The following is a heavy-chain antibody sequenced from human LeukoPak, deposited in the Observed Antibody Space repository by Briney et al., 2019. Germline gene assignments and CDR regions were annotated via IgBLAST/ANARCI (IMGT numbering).Heavy chain of an antibody. V-gene: IGHV1-69-2*01. J-gene: IGHJ4*02. Sequence: GASVKVSCKASGYTFTDYYMHWVQQAPGKGLEWMGRVDPEDGETIYAEKFQGRVTITADTSTDTAYMELSSLRSDDTAVYYCVANFDYWGQGTLVTVSS. CDR2: VDPEDGET. CDR1: GYTFTDYY. CDR3: VANFDY. D-gene: IGHD5-12*01.